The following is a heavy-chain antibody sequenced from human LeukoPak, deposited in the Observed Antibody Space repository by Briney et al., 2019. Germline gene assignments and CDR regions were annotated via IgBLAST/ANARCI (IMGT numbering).Heavy chain of an antibody. Sequence: PGGSLRLSCVASAFTFSSYSMNWVRQAPGKGLEWVSPISGSSSYIYYADSVKGRFTISRHNAKNSLYLQMNSLRAEDTAVYYCARVSAGVIGMKDVFDIWGQGTMVTVSS. J-gene: IGHJ3*02. CDR1: AFTFSSYS. CDR2: ISGSSSYI. V-gene: IGHV3-21*01. D-gene: IGHD3-16*02. CDR3: ARVSAGVIGMKDVFDI.